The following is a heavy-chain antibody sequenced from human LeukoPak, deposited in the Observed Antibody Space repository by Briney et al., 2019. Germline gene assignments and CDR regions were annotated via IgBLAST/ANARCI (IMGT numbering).Heavy chain of an antibody. V-gene: IGHV3-74*01. Sequence: GGSLRLSCVASGFTFSTYWMHWVRQAPGKGLVWVSRISSDESSTSYADSVKGRFTISRDSSKNTLYLQMDSLRADDTAVYYCARNIHDYVLTHYYYYMDVWGKGTTVTVSS. D-gene: IGHD4-17*01. CDR2: ISSDESST. CDR3: ARNIHDYVLTHYYYYMDV. CDR1: GFTFSTYW. J-gene: IGHJ6*03.